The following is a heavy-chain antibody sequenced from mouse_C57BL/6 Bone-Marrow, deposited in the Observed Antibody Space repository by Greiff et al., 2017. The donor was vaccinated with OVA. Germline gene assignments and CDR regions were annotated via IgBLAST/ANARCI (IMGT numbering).Heavy chain of an antibody. CDR1: GFTFTDYY. CDR2: IRNKANGYTT. Sequence: EVMLVESGGGLVQPGGSLSLSCAASGFTFTDYYMSWVRQPPGKALEWLGFIRNKANGYTTEYSASVKGRFTISRDNSQSILYLQMNALRAEDSATYCCARYGYDGAWFAYWGQGTLVTVSA. D-gene: IGHD2-2*01. J-gene: IGHJ3*01. CDR3: ARYGYDGAWFAY. V-gene: IGHV7-3*01.